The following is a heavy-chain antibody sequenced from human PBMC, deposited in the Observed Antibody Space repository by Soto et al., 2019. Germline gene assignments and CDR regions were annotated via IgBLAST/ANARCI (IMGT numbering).Heavy chain of an antibody. D-gene: IGHD1-26*01. V-gene: IGHV4-59*01. CDR2: ISYSGST. J-gene: IGHJ4*02. CDR1: GGSISSYY. CDR3: ARYSGTYYVY. Sequence: QVQLQESGPGLVKPSETLSLTYTVSGGSISSYYWSWIRQPPGKGLEWIGFISYSGSTSYNPSLKSRVTISVDTSKNHFSLKLSSVTAADTAVYYCARYSGTYYVYWGQGTLVTVSS.